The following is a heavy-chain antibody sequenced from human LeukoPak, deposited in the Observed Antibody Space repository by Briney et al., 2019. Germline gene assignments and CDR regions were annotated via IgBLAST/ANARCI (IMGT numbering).Heavy chain of an antibody. CDR2: INYSGST. CDR1: GGSISSYY. V-gene: IGHV4-59*01. CDR3: ARVGCSGGSCYSDIDY. J-gene: IGHJ4*02. D-gene: IGHD2-15*01. Sequence: SETLSLTCTVSGGSISSYYWSWIRQPPGKGLEWIGYINYSGSTNYNPSLKSRVTISVDTSKNQFSLKLSSVTAADTAVYYCARVGCSGGSCYSDIDYWGQGTLVTVSS.